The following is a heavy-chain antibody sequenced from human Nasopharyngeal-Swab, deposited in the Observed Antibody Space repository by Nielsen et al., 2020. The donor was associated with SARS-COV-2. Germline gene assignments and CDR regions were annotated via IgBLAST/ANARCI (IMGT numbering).Heavy chain of an antibody. Sequence: KVSCKASGATFSSYAISWVRQAPGQGLEWMGGIIPIFGTANYAQKFQGRVTITADKSTSTAYMELSSLRSEDTAVYYCARDPDYGGNSHFDYWGQGTLVTVSS. CDR1: GATFSSYA. D-gene: IGHD4-23*01. J-gene: IGHJ4*02. CDR2: IIPIFGTA. CDR3: ARDPDYGGNSHFDY. V-gene: IGHV1-69*06.